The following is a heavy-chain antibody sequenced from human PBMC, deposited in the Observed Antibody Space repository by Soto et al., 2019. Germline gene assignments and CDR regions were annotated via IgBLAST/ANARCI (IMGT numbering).Heavy chain of an antibody. CDR3: ARVIVDAAMAP. CDR1: GGSISSSNW. V-gene: IGHV4-4*02. CDR2: IYHSGST. Sequence: SETLSLTCAVSGGSISSSNWWSWVRQPPGKGLEWIGEIYHSGSTNCNPSLKSRVTISVDKSKNQFSLKLSSVTAADTAVYYCARVIVDAAMAPWGKGXLVTVYS. D-gene: IGHD5-18*01. J-gene: IGHJ5*02.